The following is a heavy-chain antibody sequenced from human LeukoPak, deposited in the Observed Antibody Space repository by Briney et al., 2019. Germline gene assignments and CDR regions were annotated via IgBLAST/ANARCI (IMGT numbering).Heavy chain of an antibody. Sequence: GASVKVSCKASGYTFTGYYMHWVRQAPGQGLEWMGRINPNSGGTNYAQKFQGRVTITRDTSISTAYMELSRLRSDDTAVYYCAREDGNYYDSSGYYYYYYYMDVWGKGTTVTVSS. CDR3: AREDGNYYDSSGYYYYYYYMDV. D-gene: IGHD3-22*01. CDR1: GYTFTGYY. V-gene: IGHV1-2*06. CDR2: INPNSGGT. J-gene: IGHJ6*03.